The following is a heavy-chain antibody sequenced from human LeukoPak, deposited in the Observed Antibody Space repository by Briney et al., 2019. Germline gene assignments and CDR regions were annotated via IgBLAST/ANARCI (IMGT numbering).Heavy chain of an antibody. V-gene: IGHV1-69*05. J-gene: IGHJ4*02. Sequence: SVKVSCKASGGTFSSYAISWVRQAPGQGLEWMGRIVPIFGTANYAQKFQGRVTITTDESTSTAYMELSSLRSEDTAVYYCAREWELLNGGLYYWGQGTLVTVSS. CDR2: IVPIFGTA. CDR3: AREWELLNGGLYY. D-gene: IGHD2-15*01. CDR1: GGTFSSYA.